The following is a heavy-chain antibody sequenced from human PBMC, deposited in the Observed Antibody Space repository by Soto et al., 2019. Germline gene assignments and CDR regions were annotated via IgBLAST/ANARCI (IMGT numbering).Heavy chain of an antibody. CDR3: AKGASTAAAGAPTFI. CDR1: GFIFIAYA. J-gene: IGHJ4*02. CDR2: ISGKGDRA. D-gene: IGHD6-25*01. Sequence: WGSLRLSCEASGFIFIAYAMTFCRHSPFKWLEWVSVISGKGDRAYYADSVKGRFTISRDNSKDTLFLQMNSLRAEDTAVYYCAKGASTAAAGAPTFIWGQGTLVTVSS. V-gene: IGHV3-23*01.